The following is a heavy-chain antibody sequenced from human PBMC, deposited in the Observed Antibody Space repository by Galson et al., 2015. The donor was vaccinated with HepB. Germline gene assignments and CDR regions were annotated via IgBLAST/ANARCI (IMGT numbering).Heavy chain of an antibody. V-gene: IGHV1-18*04. CDR1: GYTFTSYG. D-gene: IGHD3-10*01. CDR2: ISTYNGNT. J-gene: IGHJ4*02. CDR3: ARGERGKTMVRGVIGRAFDY. Sequence: PVKVSCKASGYTFTSYGISWVRQAPGQGLEWMGWISTYNGNTNYAQKLQGRFTMTTDTSTSTAYLELRSLRSDDTAVYYCARGERGKTMVRGVIGRAFDYWGQGTRVTVSS.